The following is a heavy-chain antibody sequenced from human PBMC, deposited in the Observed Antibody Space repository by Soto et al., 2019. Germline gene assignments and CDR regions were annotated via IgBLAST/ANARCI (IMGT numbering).Heavy chain of an antibody. J-gene: IGHJ5*02. CDR3: VGSGYHRRWFDP. CDR2: IYYSGST. V-gene: IGHV4-39*01. CDR1: GGSISSSSYY. D-gene: IGHD3-22*01. Sequence: QLQLQESGPGLVKPSETLSLTCTVSGGSISSSSYYWGWIRQPPGKGLEWIGSIYYSGSTYYNPSLKSRVTISVDTSKNQFSLKLSSVTAADTAVYYCVGSGYHRRWFDPWGQGTLVTVSS.